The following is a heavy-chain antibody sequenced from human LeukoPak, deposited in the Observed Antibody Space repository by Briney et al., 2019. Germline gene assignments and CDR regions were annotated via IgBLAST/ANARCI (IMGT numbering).Heavy chain of an antibody. D-gene: IGHD5-18*01. CDR3: ARRDTAMASGGIDL. V-gene: IGHV3-21*01. CDR1: GFTFSDYN. Sequence: PGGSLRLSCTASGFTFSDYNMHWVRQAPGKGLEWVSSLSGRSSYIYYADSLRGRFTISRDNSKNSLYLQMNSLRAEDTAVYYCARRDTAMASGGIDLWGQGTLVTVSS. CDR2: LSGRSSYI. J-gene: IGHJ5*02.